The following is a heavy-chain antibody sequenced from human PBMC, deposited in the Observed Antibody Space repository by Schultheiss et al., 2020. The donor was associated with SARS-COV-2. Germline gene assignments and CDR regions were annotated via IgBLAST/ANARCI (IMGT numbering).Heavy chain of an antibody. D-gene: IGHD3-10*01. CDR1: GFTFSSYA. J-gene: IGHJ3*02. V-gene: IGHV3-23*01. CDR3: ARGPRLWLGELGDDAFDI. CDR2: ISGSGGST. Sequence: GESLKISCAASGFTFSSYAMSWVRQAPGKGLEWVSAISGSGGSTYYADSVKGRFTISRDNSKNTLYLQMNSLRAEDTAVYYCARGPRLWLGELGDDAFDIWGQGTMVTVSS.